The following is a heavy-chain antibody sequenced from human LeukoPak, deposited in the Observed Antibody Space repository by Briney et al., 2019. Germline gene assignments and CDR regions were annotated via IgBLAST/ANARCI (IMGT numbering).Heavy chain of an antibody. Sequence: GGSLRLSCAASGFTFSDYYMSWIRQAPGKGLEWVSYISSSGSTIYYADSVKGRFTISRDNAKNSLYLQMNSLRAEDTAVYYCARGSILWFGELFSSMRAFDIWGQGTMVTVSS. J-gene: IGHJ3*02. D-gene: IGHD3-10*01. V-gene: IGHV3-11*04. CDR3: ARGSILWFGELFSSMRAFDI. CDR1: GFTFSDYY. CDR2: ISSSGSTI.